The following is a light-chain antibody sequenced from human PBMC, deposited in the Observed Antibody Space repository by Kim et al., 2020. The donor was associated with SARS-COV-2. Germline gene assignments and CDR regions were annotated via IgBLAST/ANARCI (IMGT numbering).Light chain of an antibody. CDR2: GAS. J-gene: IGKJ1*01. CDR1: QSVSTD. CDR3: QQYNNWPPVT. V-gene: IGKV3-15*01. Sequence: SPGERAALSCRASQSVSTDLAWYQQKPGQAPRLLLYGASTRATGIPARFSGSGSGTEFNLTISSLQSEDFAVYYCQQYNNWPPVTFGQGTKGEIK.